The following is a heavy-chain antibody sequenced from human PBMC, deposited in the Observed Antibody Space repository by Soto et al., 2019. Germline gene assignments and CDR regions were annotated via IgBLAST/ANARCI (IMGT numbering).Heavy chain of an antibody. CDR2: IWYDGSNK. D-gene: IGHD6-19*01. V-gene: IGHV3-33*01. CDR1: GFTSSSYG. J-gene: IGHJ6*02. CDR3: ARDLTRAVAERYGMDV. Sequence: QVQLVESGGGVVQPGRSLRLSCAAAGFTSSSYGMHWVRQAPGKGLEWVAVIWYDGSNKYYADSVKGRFTISRGNSKNXLFLQMNSLRAEDTAVYYCARDLTRAVAERYGMDVWGQGTTVTVSS.